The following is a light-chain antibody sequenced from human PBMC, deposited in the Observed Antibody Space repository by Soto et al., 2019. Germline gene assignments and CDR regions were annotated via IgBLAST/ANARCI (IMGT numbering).Light chain of an antibody. CDR3: QQYGSSPALT. CDR2: GAS. Sequence: EIVLTQSPGTLSLSPGERATLSCRASQSVSSSYLAWYQQKPGQAPRLLIYGASSRATGIPDRFSGSGSGTDFTITISRLEHEDFAVYYCQQYGSSPALTFGGGTKVEIK. CDR1: QSVSSSY. J-gene: IGKJ4*01. V-gene: IGKV3-20*01.